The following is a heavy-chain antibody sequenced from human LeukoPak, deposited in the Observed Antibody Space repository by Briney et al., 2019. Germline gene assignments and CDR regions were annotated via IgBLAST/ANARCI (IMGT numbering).Heavy chain of an antibody. CDR2: ISGSGGST. D-gene: IGHD6-19*01. V-gene: IGHV3-23*01. J-gene: IGHJ4*02. Sequence: GGSLRLSCAASGFTFSSYAMTWVRQAPGKGLEWVSAISGSGGSTYYADSVKGRFTISRDNSKNTPYLQMNSLRAEDTAVYYCAKDLYSSGSAYYFDYWGQGTLVTVSS. CDR3: AKDLYSSGSAYYFDY. CDR1: GFTFSSYA.